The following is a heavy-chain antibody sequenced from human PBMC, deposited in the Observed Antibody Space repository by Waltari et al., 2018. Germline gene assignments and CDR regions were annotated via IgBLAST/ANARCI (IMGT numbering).Heavy chain of an antibody. J-gene: IGHJ3*02. Sequence: QVQLVESGGGVVQPGRSLRLSCAASGFTFSSYGMHWVRKAPDKGLEWVAVIWYDGSNKYYADSVKGRFTISRDNSKNTLYLQMNSLRAEDTAVYYCAKDAWATDAFDIWGQGTMVTVSS. CDR3: AKDAWATDAFDI. CDR1: GFTFSSYG. D-gene: IGHD7-27*01. V-gene: IGHV3-30*18. CDR2: IWYDGSNK.